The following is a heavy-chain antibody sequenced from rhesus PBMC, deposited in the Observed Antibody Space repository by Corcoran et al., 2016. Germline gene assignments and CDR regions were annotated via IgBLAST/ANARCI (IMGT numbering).Heavy chain of an antibody. CDR3: TRYCTGSGCLLFDY. D-gene: IGHD2-21*01. Sequence: EVQLAESGGGLVQPGGSLRLSCAASGFTVSSYWMSWVRQAPGKGLEWLSDIYGSTMYYGDSVKGRFTVTREKAKNSLYLQMNSLRAEDTAVYYCTRYCTGSGCLLFDYWGQGVLVTVSS. CDR2: IYGSTM. CDR1: GFTVSSYW. V-gene: IGHV3-11*01. J-gene: IGHJ4*01.